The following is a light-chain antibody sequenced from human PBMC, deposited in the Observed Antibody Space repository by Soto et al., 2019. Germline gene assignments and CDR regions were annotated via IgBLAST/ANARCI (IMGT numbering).Light chain of an antibody. CDR3: QQSYSTPLT. J-gene: IGKJ4*01. CDR2: AAS. CDR1: QSISSY. V-gene: IGKV1-39*01. Sequence: GGRVTITCRASQSISSYLNWYQQKPGKAPKLLIYAASSLQSGVPSRFSGSGSGTDFTLTISSLQPEDFATYYCQQSYSTPLTFGGGTKVDIK.